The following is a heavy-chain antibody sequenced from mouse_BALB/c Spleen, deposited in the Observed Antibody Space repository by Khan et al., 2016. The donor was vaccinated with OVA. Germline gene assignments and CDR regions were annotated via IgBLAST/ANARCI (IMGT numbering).Heavy chain of an antibody. J-gene: IGHJ3*01. V-gene: IGHV3-8*02. CDR1: GDSITSGY. Sequence: EVKLLESGPSLVKPSQTLSLTCSVTGDSITSGYWCWIRKFPGNKLEYMGYILYSGSPYYNPSLKSRISIPRHTSQNQYYLQLNSGTTEETAKYDCARSTYSYAFAYWGQGTLVTVSA. CDR3: ARSTYSYAFAY. CDR2: ILYSGSP. D-gene: IGHD2-12*01.